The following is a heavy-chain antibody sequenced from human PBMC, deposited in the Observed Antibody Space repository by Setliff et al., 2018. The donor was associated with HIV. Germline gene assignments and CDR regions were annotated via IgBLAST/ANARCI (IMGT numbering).Heavy chain of an antibody. J-gene: IGHJ4*02. CDR2: ISYDGSRM. Sequence: GGSLRLSCAASGFTFNTYSMNWVRQAPGKGLEWVSVISYDGSRMSYADSVKGLFTISRDNAKNSLYLQMNSLRADDTAVYYCARDPQDIVGVSLDYWGQGSLVTVSS. D-gene: IGHD1-26*01. CDR3: ARDPQDIVGVSLDY. V-gene: IGHV3-30*03. CDR1: GFTFNTYS.